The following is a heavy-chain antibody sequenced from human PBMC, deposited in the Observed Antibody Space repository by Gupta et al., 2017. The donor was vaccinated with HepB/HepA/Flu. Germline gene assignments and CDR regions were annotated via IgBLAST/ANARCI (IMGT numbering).Heavy chain of an antibody. Sequence: EVVLVESGGGLVQPGGSLRLSCAASGFTFEPSWMSWARQAPGRGLEWVANMKADGSEKYYVDSVRGRFTISRDNAKNSLYLQMNSLRVEDTAVYYCAKGGHMDVWGEGTTVTVSS. D-gene: IGHD1-26*01. J-gene: IGHJ6*03. V-gene: IGHV3-7*01. CDR3: AKGGHMDV. CDR2: MKADGSEK. CDR1: GFTFEPSW.